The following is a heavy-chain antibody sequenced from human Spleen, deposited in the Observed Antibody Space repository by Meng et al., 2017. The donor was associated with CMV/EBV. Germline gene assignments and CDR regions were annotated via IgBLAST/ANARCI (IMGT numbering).Heavy chain of an antibody. CDR1: GYTFTFYW. CDR2: IYPGNSET. J-gene: IGHJ4*02. CDR3: ARRPYSNYDFDY. V-gene: IGHV5-51*01. D-gene: IGHD4-11*01. Sequence: GESLKISCKASGYTFTFYWIAWVRQMPGKGLEWMGIIYPGNSETRYSSSFQGQVTISADKSINTAYLQWSSLKASDTAIYYCARRPYSNYDFDYWGQGALVTVS.